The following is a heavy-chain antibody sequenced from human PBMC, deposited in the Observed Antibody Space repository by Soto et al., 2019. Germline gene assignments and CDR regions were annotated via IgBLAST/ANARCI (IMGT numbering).Heavy chain of an antibody. Sequence: ASVKVSCKASGYTFTSYDINWVRQATGQGLEWMGWMNPNSGNTGYAQKFQGRVTITADESTSTAYMELSSLRSEDTAVYYCARVGGYSSGWGQGTMVTVSS. D-gene: IGHD6-19*01. CDR2: MNPNSGNT. V-gene: IGHV1-8*01. CDR1: GYTFTSYD. J-gene: IGHJ3*01. CDR3: ARVGGYSSG.